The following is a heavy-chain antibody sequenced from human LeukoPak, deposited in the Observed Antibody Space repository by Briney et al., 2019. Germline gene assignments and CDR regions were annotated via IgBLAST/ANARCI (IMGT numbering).Heavy chain of an antibody. Sequence: SETLSLTCTVSGGSISSYYRSWIRQPPGKGLEWVGYIYYSGSTNYNPSLKSRVTISVDTSKNQFSLKLSSVTAADTAVYYCARAVTGGYYFDYWGQGTLVTVSS. V-gene: IGHV4-59*08. CDR2: IYYSGST. D-gene: IGHD1-14*01. CDR1: GGSISSYY. CDR3: ARAVTGGYYFDY. J-gene: IGHJ4*02.